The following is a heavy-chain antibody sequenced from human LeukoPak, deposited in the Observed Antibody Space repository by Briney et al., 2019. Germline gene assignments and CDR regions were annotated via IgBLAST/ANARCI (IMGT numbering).Heavy chain of an antibody. D-gene: IGHD6-13*01. Sequence: GESLKISCKGSGYSFTSYWIGWVRQMPGKGLEWMGIIYPGDSDTRYSPSFQGQVTISADKSISTAYLQWSSLKASDTAMYYCAASYQYRQQLVLNAFDIWGQGTMVTVSS. CDR2: IYPGDSDT. J-gene: IGHJ3*02. V-gene: IGHV5-51*01. CDR3: AASYQYRQQLVLNAFDI. CDR1: GYSFTSYW.